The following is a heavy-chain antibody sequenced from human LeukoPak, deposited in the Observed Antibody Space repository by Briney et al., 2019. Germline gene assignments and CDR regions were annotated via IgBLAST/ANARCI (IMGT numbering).Heavy chain of an antibody. V-gene: IGHV1-24*01. J-gene: IGHJ6*02. D-gene: IGHD1-7*01. CDR1: GYTLTELS. Sequence: ASVKVSCKVSGYTLTELSMHWVRQAPGKGLEWMGGFDPEDGEAIYAQKFQGRVTMTEDTSTDTAYMELSSLRSEDTAVYYCATGKRTTYYYYGMDVWGQGTTVTVSS. CDR3: ATGKRTTYYYYGMDV. CDR2: FDPEDGEA.